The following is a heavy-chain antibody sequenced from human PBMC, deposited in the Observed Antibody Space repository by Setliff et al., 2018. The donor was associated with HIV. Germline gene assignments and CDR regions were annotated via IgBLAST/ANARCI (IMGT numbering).Heavy chain of an antibody. CDR1: GYSFTTYA. V-gene: IGHV1-18*01. CDR2: ISAYNGNT. J-gene: IGHJ6*03. Sequence: ASVKVSCKASGYSFTTYAISWVRQAPGQGLEWMGWISAYNGNTKYGQNFQGRVTMTIDTSTSTVYMDLRSLTSDDTAVYYCGRDPIGIDFGLSYYMDVWGKGTAVTVSS. CDR3: GRDPIGIDFGLSYYMDV. D-gene: IGHD3-3*01.